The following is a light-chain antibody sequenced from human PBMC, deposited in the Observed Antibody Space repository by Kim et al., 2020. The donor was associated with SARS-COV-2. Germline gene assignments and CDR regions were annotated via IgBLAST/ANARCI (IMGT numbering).Light chain of an antibody. J-gene: IGLJ2*01. Sequence: LGQTVRITCQGDSLRSYYASWYQQKPGQAPVLVIYGKNNRPSGIPDRFSGSSSGNTASLTITGAQAEDEADYYCNSRDSSGNSVVFGGGTHLTVL. V-gene: IGLV3-19*01. CDR3: NSRDSSGNSVV. CDR1: SLRSYY. CDR2: GKN.